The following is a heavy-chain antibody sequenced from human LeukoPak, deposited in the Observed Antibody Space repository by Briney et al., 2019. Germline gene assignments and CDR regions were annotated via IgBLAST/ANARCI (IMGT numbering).Heavy chain of an antibody. CDR1: GYSISSGYY. CDR3: ARDVPAGYCSGGSCYSFHWFDP. V-gene: IGHV4-61*01. D-gene: IGHD2-15*01. J-gene: IGHJ5*02. CDR2: IYYSGST. Sequence: SETLSLTCTVSGYSISSGYYWSWIRQPPGKGLEWIGYIYYSGSTNYNPSLKSRVAISVDTSKYQFSLKLSSVTAADTAVYYCARDVPAGYCSGGSCYSFHWFDPWGQGTLVTVSS.